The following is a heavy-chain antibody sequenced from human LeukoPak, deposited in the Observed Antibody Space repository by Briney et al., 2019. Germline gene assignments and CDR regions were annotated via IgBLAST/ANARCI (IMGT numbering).Heavy chain of an antibody. CDR1: GGSISSSSYY. CDR3: ASPGIYSSSSGYYYYMDV. D-gene: IGHD6-6*01. Sequence: SETLSLTCTVSGGSISSSSYYWGWIRQPPGKGLEWIGSIYYSGSTYYNPSLKSRVTISVDTSKNKFSLKLSSVTAADTAVYYCASPGIYSSSSGYYYYMDVWGKGTTVTVSS. J-gene: IGHJ6*03. V-gene: IGHV4-39*01. CDR2: IYYSGST.